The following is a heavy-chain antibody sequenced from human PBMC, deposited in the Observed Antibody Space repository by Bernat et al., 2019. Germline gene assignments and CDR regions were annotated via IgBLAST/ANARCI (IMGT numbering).Heavy chain of an antibody. Sequence: QVQLVESGGGVVQPGRSLRLSCAASGFTFSSYAMHWVRQAPGKGLEWVAVISYDGSNKYYADSVKGRFTISRDNSKNTLYLQMNSLRAEDTAVYYCAREGSIVVVPAAIFYYYMDVWGKGTTVTVSS. V-gene: IGHV3-30*01. CDR1: GFTFSSYA. D-gene: IGHD2-2*01. CDR2: ISYDGSNK. CDR3: AREGSIVVVPAAIFYYYMDV. J-gene: IGHJ6*03.